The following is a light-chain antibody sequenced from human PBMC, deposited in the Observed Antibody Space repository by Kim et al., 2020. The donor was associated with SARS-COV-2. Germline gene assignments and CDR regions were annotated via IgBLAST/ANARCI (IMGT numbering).Light chain of an antibody. CDR3: ATWDSSLSVGV. CDR2: GNS. V-gene: IGLV1-51*01. J-gene: IGLJ3*02. CDR1: SFNIGSNF. Sequence: GQKVSISCSGSSFNIGSNFVYWYQQFPGTVPKLLIYGNSQRPSGIPDRFSGSKSGTSASLDITGLQTGDEADYYCATWDSSLSVGVFGGGTQLTVL.